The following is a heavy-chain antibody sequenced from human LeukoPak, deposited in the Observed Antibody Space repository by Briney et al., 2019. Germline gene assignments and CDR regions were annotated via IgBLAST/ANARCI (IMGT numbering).Heavy chain of an antibody. J-gene: IGHJ4*02. CDR2: IWYDGNNK. CDR1: GFTFSSYG. D-gene: IGHD3-10*01. Sequence: GGSLRLSCAASGFTFSSYGMHWVRQAPGKGLEWVAVIWYDGNNKYYADFVKGRFTISRDNSKNTLYLQMNSLRAEDTAAYYGARGGSGAPHFDFWARGPLVTVS. V-gene: IGHV3-33*01. CDR3: ARGGSGAPHFDF.